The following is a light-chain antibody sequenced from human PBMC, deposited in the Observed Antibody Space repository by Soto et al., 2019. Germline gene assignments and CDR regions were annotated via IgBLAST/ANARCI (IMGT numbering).Light chain of an antibody. J-gene: IGKJ1*01. CDR3: HQYNFWPT. V-gene: IGKV3D-15*01. CDR2: AAS. CDR1: QSLGSGY. Sequence: EIVLTQSLGTLSLSPVDRATLSFSTSQSLGSGYLAWYQQKPGQAPRILIYAASTRATGIPDRFSGSGSGTEFTLTINSLQSEDFAVYFCHQYNFWPTFGQGTKVDIK.